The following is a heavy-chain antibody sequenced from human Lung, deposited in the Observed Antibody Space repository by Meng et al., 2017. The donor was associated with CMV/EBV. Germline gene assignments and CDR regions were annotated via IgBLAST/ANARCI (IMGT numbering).Heavy chain of an antibody. Sequence: GGSLRLXCAASGFTFSSYEMNWVRQAPGKGLEWVSYISSSGSTIYYADSVKGRFTISRDNAKNSLYLQMNSLRAEDTAVYYCAREVLVPAAIRYYYYGMDVWXQGTTVTVSS. CDR2: ISSSGSTI. V-gene: IGHV3-48*03. CDR3: AREVLVPAAIRYYYYGMDV. CDR1: GFTFSSYE. D-gene: IGHD2-2*01. J-gene: IGHJ6*02.